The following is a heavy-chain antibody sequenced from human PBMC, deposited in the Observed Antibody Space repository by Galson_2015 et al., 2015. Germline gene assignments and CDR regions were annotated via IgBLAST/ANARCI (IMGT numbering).Heavy chain of an antibody. Sequence: SLRLSCAASGFTFSSYGMHWVRQAPGKGLEWVAVISYDGSNKYYADSVKGRLTISRDNSKNTLYLQMNSLRAEDTAVYYCANEAYYDFWSGYRQHFDYWGQGTLVTVSS. CDR3: ANEAYYDFWSGYRQHFDY. J-gene: IGHJ4*02. D-gene: IGHD3-3*01. V-gene: IGHV3-30*18. CDR2: ISYDGSNK. CDR1: GFTFSSYG.